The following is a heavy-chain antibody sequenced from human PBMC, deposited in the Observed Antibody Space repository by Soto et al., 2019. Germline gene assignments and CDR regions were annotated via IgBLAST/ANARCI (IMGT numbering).Heavy chain of an antibody. D-gene: IGHD3-10*01. J-gene: IGHJ4*02. V-gene: IGHV3-74*01. CDR3: ARGGLGTYLLDF. CDR2: IKGDESGT. Sequence: EVQLVESGGGLVQPGGSLRLSCAASGFTFSSYWMHWVRQAPGKGLVWVSRIKGDESGTNYADSVKGRFTISRDNAKNTLYLQMNSLRAEDTAVYYGARGGLGTYLLDFWGQGTLVTVSS. CDR1: GFTFSSYW.